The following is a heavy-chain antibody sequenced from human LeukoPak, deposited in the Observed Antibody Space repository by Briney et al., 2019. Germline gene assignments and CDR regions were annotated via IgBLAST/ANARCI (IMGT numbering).Heavy chain of an antibody. CDR2: IYYSGST. D-gene: IGHD6-13*01. Sequence: MTSETLSLTCTVSGGSISSSSYYWGWIRQPPGKGLEWIGSIYYSGSTYYNPSLKSRVTISVDRSKNQFSLKLSSVTAADTAVYYCARVNSSSWRFFDYWGQGTLVTVSS. CDR1: GGSISSSSYY. CDR3: ARVNSSSWRFFDY. J-gene: IGHJ4*02. V-gene: IGHV4-39*07.